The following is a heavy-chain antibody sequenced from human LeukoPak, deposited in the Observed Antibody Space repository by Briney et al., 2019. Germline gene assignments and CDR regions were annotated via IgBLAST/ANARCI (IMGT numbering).Heavy chain of an antibody. V-gene: IGHV3-23*01. CDR1: GFTFSSYD. J-gene: IGHJ4*02. D-gene: IGHD2-15*01. Sequence: PSGGSLRLSCAASGFTFSSYDMTWVRQAPGKGLEWVSTFGGSGTSTYYADSVKGRFTISRDNSKNTLYLQMNGLRAEETAVYYCAKGSSCDYWGQGTLVTVSS. CDR2: FGGSGTST. CDR3: AKGSSCDY.